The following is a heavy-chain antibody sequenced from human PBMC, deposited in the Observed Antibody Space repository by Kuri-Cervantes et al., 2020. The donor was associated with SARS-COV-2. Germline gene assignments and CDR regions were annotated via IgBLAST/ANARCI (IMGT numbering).Heavy chain of an antibody. CDR3: ARLYSRPSPKFVDNRYYYYFMDV. D-gene: IGHD6-6*01. Sequence: ESLKISCAVYGGSFSGYYWNWIRQPPGKGLEWIGEIDHSGSTRYNPSPKSRVTISVDTSKNQFSLKVTSVTAADTAVYYCARLYSRPSPKFVDNRYYYYFMDVWGKGTTVTVSS. V-gene: IGHV4-34*01. CDR1: GGSFSGYY. J-gene: IGHJ6*03. CDR2: IDHSGST.